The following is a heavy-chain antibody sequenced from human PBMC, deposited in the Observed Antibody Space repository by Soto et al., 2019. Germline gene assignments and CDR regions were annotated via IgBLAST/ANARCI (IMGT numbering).Heavy chain of an antibody. Sequence: VGSLRLSCVASGFALTTYTMNWVRQGPGTGLEWVSSINGRSNYKYYSDSVKGRFTVSRDNAQNSLFLQMSRLGPEDTAVYYCVREDGVVGASSAFDAWGQGTLVTVSS. J-gene: IGHJ5*02. V-gene: IGHV3-21*01. CDR3: VREDGVVGASSAFDA. CDR1: GFALTTYT. CDR2: INGRSNYK. D-gene: IGHD1-26*01.